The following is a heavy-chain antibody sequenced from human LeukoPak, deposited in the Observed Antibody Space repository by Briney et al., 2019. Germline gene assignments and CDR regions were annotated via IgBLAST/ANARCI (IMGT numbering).Heavy chain of an antibody. CDR1: GGSMSSYF. J-gene: IGHJ4*02. CDR3: ARYSGYDFFDY. Sequence: SETLSLTCTVSGGSMSSYFWSWIRQPPGRGLEWIGYIYYSGSTNYNPSLKSRVTISVDTSKNQFSLKLSSVTAADTAVYYCARYSGYDFFDYWGQGTLVTVSS. CDR2: IYYSGST. D-gene: IGHD5-12*01. V-gene: IGHV4-59*01.